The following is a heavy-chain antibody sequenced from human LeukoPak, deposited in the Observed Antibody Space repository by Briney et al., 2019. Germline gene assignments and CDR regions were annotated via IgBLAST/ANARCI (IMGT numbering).Heavy chain of an antibody. CDR2: INHSGST. J-gene: IGHJ6*03. V-gene: IGHV4-34*01. Sequence: SETLSLTCAVYGGSFSGYHWSWIRQPPGKGLEWIGEINHSGSTNYNPSLKSRVTISVDTSKNQFSLKLSSVTAADTAVYYCARGAPPGYFYDYYMDVWGKGTTVTISS. CDR1: GGSFSGYH. CDR3: ARGAPPGYFYDYYMDV.